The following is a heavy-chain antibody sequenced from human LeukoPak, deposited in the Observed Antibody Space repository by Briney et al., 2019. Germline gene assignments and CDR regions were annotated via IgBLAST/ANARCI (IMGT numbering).Heavy chain of an antibody. V-gene: IGHV4-4*07. CDR1: GGSISSYY. CDR3: AREWADGCSGGSCYSLGYYYYMDV. D-gene: IGHD2-15*01. CDR2: IYTSGST. Sequence: NPSETLSLTCTVSGGSISSYYWSWIRQPAGKGLEWIGRIYTSGSTNYNPSLKSRVTMSVDTSKNQFSLKLSSVTAADTAVYCCAREWADGCSGGSCYSLGYYYYMDVWGKGTTVTVSS. J-gene: IGHJ6*03.